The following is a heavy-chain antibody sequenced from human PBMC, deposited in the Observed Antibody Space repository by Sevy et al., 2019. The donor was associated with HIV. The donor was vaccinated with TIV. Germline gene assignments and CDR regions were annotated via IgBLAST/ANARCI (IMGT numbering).Heavy chain of an antibody. D-gene: IGHD4-17*01. CDR3: ARDPDTVTHYFDY. J-gene: IGHJ4*02. CDR1: GFTFSSYS. V-gene: IGHV3-21*01. CDR2: ISSSSSYI. Sequence: GGSLSLSCAASGFTFSSYSMNWVRQAPGKGLEWVSSISSSSSYIYYADSVKGRFTISRDNAKNSLYLQMNSLRAEDTAVYYCARDPDTVTHYFDYWGQGTLVTVSS.